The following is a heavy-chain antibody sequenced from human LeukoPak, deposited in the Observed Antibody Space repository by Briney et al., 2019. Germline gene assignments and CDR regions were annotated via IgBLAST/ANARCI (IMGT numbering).Heavy chain of an antibody. Sequence: PGRSLRLSCAASGFTFSSYAMHWVRQAPGKGLEWVAVISYDGSNKYYADSVKGRFTISRDNAKNSLYLQMNSLSAEDTAVYYCAREIAVAVMGEFLGAFDIWGQGTMVTVSS. J-gene: IGHJ3*02. CDR3: AREIAVAVMGEFLGAFDI. D-gene: IGHD6-19*01. CDR1: GFTFSSYA. V-gene: IGHV3-30-3*01. CDR2: ISYDGSNK.